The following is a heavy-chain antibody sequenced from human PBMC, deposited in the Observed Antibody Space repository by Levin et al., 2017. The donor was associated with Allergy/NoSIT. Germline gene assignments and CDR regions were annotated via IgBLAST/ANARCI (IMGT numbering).Heavy chain of an antibody. CDR2: ISYDGSNK. CDR3: AKELGTYYDFWSGSYGMDV. D-gene: IGHD3-3*01. CDR1: GFTFSSYG. Sequence: GGSLRLSCAASGFTFSSYGMHWVRQAPGKGLEWVAVISYDGSNKYYADSVKGRFTISRDNSKNTLYLQMNSLRAEDTAVYYCAKELGTYYDFWSGSYGMDVWGQGTTVTVSS. J-gene: IGHJ6*02. V-gene: IGHV3-30*18.